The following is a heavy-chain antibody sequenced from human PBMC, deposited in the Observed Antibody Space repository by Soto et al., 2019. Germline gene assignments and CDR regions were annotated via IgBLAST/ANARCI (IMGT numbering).Heavy chain of an antibody. D-gene: IGHD4-17*01. J-gene: IGHJ6*03. CDR3: ARTTVTASYYYMDV. Sequence: ASVNVPCKASGYTFTNYGFTWVRQAPGQGLEWLGWISTYNCNTKYAQGFQGRLTRTTDTPTSTANMELTSLRSDDTALYYCARTTVTASYYYMDVWGKGSTVTVSS. V-gene: IGHV1-18*01. CDR2: ISTYNCNT. CDR1: GYTFTNYG.